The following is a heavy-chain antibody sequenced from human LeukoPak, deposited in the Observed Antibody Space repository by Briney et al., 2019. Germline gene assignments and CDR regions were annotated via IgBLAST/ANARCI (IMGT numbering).Heavy chain of an antibody. CDR1: GYTFTSYY. Sequence: ASVKVSCKASGYTFTSYYMHWVRQAPGQGLEWMGIINPSGGSTSYAQKFQGRVTMTRDTSTSTVYMELSSLRSEDTAVYYCARGSADILTGYYKSFDYWGQGTLVTVSS. D-gene: IGHD3-9*01. J-gene: IGHJ4*02. V-gene: IGHV1-46*01. CDR2: INPSGGST. CDR3: ARGSADILTGYYKSFDY.